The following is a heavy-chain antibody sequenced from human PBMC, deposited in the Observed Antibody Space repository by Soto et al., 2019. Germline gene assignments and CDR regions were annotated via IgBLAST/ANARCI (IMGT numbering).Heavy chain of an antibody. CDR3: ARGALDIVVVPAASGYYYYMDV. Sequence: QVQLVESGGGLVKPGGSLRLSCAASGFTFSDYYMSWIRQAPGKGLEWVSYISSSGRTIYYADSVKGRFTISRDNGKNSLYLQMNSLRAEDTAMYYCARGALDIVVVPAASGYYYYMDVWGKGTTVTVSS. CDR1: GFTFSDYY. D-gene: IGHD2-2*03. CDR2: ISSSGRTI. J-gene: IGHJ6*03. V-gene: IGHV3-11*01.